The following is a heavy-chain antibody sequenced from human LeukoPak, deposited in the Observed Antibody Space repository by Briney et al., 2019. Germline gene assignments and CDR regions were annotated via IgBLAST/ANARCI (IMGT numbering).Heavy chain of an antibody. CDR3: ARESHYYDSSGYSLRDY. D-gene: IGHD3-22*01. J-gene: IGHJ4*02. Sequence: GGSLRLSCAASGFTFSSYEMNWVRQAPGKGLEWVSYITSSGSTIYYADSVKGRFTVSRDNAKKSLYLQMNSLRAEDTAVYYCARESHYYDSSGYSLRDYWGQGTLVTVSS. CDR1: GFTFSSYE. V-gene: IGHV3-48*03. CDR2: ITSSGSTI.